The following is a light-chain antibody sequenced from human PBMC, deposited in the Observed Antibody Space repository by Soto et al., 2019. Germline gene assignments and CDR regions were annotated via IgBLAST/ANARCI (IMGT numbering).Light chain of an antibody. V-gene: IGLV2-8*01. CDR2: EVS. J-gene: IGLJ1*01. CDR1: SSDVGGYNY. Sequence: QSALTQPPSASGSPGQSVTFSCTGASSDVGGYNYVSWYQQHPGKAPKLMIYEVSKRPSGVPDRFSGSKSGNPASLTVSGLQAEDEADYFCSSYAGNGYVLGTGTKLTVL. CDR3: SSYAGNGYV.